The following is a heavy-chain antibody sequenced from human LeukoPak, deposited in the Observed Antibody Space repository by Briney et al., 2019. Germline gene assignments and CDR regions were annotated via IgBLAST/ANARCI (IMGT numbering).Heavy chain of an antibody. CDR1: GGSISSSSHH. Sequence: PSETLSLTCSVSGGSISSSSHHWGWIRQSPGKGLEWIGSMYYRGTTYENSSLKSRLTLSIDTSNNQFSLKLTSVTAADTAVYFCAREYSRSVVAGSRPDLWGQGLLVTVSS. V-gene: IGHV4-39*02. CDR3: AREYSRSVVAGSRPDL. CDR2: MYYRGTT. J-gene: IGHJ4*02. D-gene: IGHD2-21*01.